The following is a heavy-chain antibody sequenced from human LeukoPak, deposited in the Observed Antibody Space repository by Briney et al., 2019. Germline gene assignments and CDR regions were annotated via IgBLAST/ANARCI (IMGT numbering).Heavy chain of an antibody. Sequence: GGSQRLSCAASGFTFNNYAMNWVRQAPGKGLEWVSVITSSGSTYYADSVKGRFTISRDNSKNTLYLQMNSLRAEDTAIYYCAKDLYGDYDFDCWGRGTLVTVSS. D-gene: IGHD4-17*01. CDR3: AKDLYGDYDFDC. CDR1: GFTFNNYA. J-gene: IGHJ4*02. V-gene: IGHV3-23*01. CDR2: ITSSGST.